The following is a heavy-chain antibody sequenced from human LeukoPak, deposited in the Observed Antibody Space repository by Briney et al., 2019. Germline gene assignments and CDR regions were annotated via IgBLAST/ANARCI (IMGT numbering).Heavy chain of an antibody. V-gene: IGHV3-48*01. CDR3: AKARVAGLM. Sequence: GGSLRLSCAASGFKFSVYSMNWVRQAPGKGLEWVSYMTSDTRTIYYAVSVQGRFTISRDNAKNSVYLQMNSLRAEDTAVYYCAKARVAGLMWGQGTLVTVSS. J-gene: IGHJ4*02. CDR1: GFKFSVYS. CDR2: MTSDTRTI. D-gene: IGHD6-19*01.